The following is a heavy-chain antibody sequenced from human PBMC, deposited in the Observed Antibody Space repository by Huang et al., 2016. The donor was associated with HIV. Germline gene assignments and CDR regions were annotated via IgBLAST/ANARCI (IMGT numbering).Heavy chain of an antibody. CDR3: ARTEYSRSAVNWFDP. CDR1: GGTFSSYA. D-gene: IGHD6-6*01. J-gene: IGHJ5*02. V-gene: IGHV1-69*01. CDR2: IIPIFGTA. Sequence: QVQLVQSGAEVKKPGSSVKVSCKASGGTFSSYAISGVRQAPGQGLEWMGGIIPIFGTANYAQKFQGRVTITADESTTTAYMELSSLRSEDTAVYYCARTEYSRSAVNWFDPWGQGTLVTVSS.